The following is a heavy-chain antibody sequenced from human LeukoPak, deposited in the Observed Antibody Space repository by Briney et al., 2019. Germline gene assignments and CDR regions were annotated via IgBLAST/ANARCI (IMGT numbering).Heavy chain of an antibody. Sequence: ASVKVSCKASGYTFTSYYMHWVRQAPGQGLEWMGIINPSGGSTSYAQKFQGRVTMTRDTSTSTAYMELSSLRSEDTAVYYCARDGTPGWNTLGNRWFDPWGQGTLVTVSS. CDR3: ARDGTPGWNTLGNRWFDP. V-gene: IGHV1-46*03. D-gene: IGHD1/OR15-1a*01. CDR1: GYTFTSYY. J-gene: IGHJ5*02. CDR2: INPSGGST.